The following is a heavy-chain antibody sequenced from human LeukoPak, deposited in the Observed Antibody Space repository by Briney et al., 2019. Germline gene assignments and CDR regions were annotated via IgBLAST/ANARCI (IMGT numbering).Heavy chain of an antibody. D-gene: IGHD6-25*01. CDR3: ARAGGVKTAALDLDY. CDR1: GGSISSYY. J-gene: IGHJ4*02. CDR2: IYYSGST. Sequence: SETLSLTCTISGGSISSYYWSWIRQPPGKGLEWIGYIYYSGSTNYNPSLKSRVTISVDTSKNQFSLKLSSVTAADTAVYYCARAGGVKTAALDLDYWGQGTLVTVSS. V-gene: IGHV4-59*01.